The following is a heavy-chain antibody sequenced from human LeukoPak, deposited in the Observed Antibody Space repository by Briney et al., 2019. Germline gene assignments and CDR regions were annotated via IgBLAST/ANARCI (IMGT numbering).Heavy chain of an antibody. Sequence: SETLSLTCTVSGGSISTYYWSWIRQPPGKGLEWIGYIYYSGSTNYNPSLKSRVTIALDPSKNQFSLKLSSVPAADTAVYYCAREDTQTPVPEGLDVWGQGNTVPVSS. CDR3: AREDTQTPVPEGLDV. J-gene: IGHJ6*02. V-gene: IGHV4-59*01. CDR2: IYYSGST. D-gene: IGHD4-17*01. CDR1: GGSISTYY.